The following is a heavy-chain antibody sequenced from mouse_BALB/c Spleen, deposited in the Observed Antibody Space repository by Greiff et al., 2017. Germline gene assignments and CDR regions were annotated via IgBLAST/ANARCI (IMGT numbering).Heavy chain of an antibody. CDR2: ILPGSGST. V-gene: IGHV1-9*01. Sequence: VQGVESGAELMKPGASVKISCKATGYTFSSYWIEWVKQRPGHGLEWIGEILPGSGSTNYNEKFKGKATFTADTSSNTAYMQLSSLTSEDSAVYYCARRKLGRGPYFDYWGQGTTLTVSS. CDR1: GYTFSSYW. CDR3: ARRKLGRGPYFDY. D-gene: IGHD4-1*01. J-gene: IGHJ2*01.